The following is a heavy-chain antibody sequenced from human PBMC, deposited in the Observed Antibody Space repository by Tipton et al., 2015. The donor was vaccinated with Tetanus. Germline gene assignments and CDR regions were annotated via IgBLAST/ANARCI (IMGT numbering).Heavy chain of an antibody. D-gene: IGHD1-26*01. V-gene: IGHV1-18*01. Sequence: QLVQSGAEVKRPGASVKVSCKSSGYTFTGYDVSWVRQAPGQGLQWMGWINTHNGDTNYAQRFEGRVTITTDTSTSTAYMELRGLRSDDTAVYFCVRDKVGGITGFDHWGQGTLVTVSS. CDR1: GYTFTGYD. CDR2: INTHNGDT. CDR3: VRDKVGGITGFDH. J-gene: IGHJ4*02.